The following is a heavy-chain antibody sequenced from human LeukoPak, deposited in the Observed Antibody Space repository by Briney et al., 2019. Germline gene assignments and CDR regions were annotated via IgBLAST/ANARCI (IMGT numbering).Heavy chain of an antibody. CDR1: GFSLSTSGVG. CDR2: IYWNDDK. CDR3: AHRRGLRVRGVDPYYFDY. V-gene: IGHV2-5*01. J-gene: IGHJ4*02. Sequence: SGPTLVKPTQTLTLTCTFSGFSLSTSGVGVGWIRQPPGKALEWLALIYWNDDKRYSLSLKSRLTITKDTSKNQVVLTMTNMDPVDTATYYCAHRRGLRVRGVDPYYFDYWGQGTQVTVSS. D-gene: IGHD3-10*01.